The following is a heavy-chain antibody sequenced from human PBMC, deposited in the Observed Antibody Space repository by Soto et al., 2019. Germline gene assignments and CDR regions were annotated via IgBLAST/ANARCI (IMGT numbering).Heavy chain of an antibody. Sequence: EVQLVESGGGLVQPGGSLRLSCAASGFTFSSYAMHWVRLAPGKGLEYVSSVSRDGVRTYYANSVKGRFTISRDNSKNTLFLQMGSLRPDDMAVYFCARGDWSGGNCHFPYDYWGKGTLVTVSS. D-gene: IGHD2-15*01. CDR2: VSRDGVRT. V-gene: IGHV3-64*01. CDR3: ARGDWSGGNCHFPYDY. CDR1: GFTFSSYA. J-gene: IGHJ4*02.